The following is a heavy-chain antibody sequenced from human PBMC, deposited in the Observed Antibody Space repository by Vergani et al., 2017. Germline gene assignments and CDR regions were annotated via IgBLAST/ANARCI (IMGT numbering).Heavy chain of an antibody. CDR3: ARRFKLVVVAATDDAFDI. D-gene: IGHD2-15*01. V-gene: IGHV5-51*01. CDR1: GYSFTSYW. Sequence: EVQLVQSGAEVKKPGESLKISCKGSGYSFTSYWIGWVRQMPGKGLEWMGIIYPGDSDTRYSPSFQGQVTISADKAISTVYLQWSSLKASDTAMYYCARRFKLVVVAATDDAFDIWGQGTMVTVSS. J-gene: IGHJ3*02. CDR2: IYPGDSDT.